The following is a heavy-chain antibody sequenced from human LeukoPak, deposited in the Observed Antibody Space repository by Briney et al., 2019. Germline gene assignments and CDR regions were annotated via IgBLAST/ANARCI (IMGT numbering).Heavy chain of an antibody. J-gene: IGHJ3*02. D-gene: IGHD3-3*01. V-gene: IGHV4-39*01. CDR3: ARLGVTFDI. Sequence: SETLSLTCTVSGGSISSSSYYWGWIRQPPGKGLEWIGSIYYSGSTYYNPSLKSRVTISVDTSKNQFSLKLSSATAADTAVYYCARLGVTFDIWGQGTVVTVSS. CDR2: IYYSGST. CDR1: GGSISSSSYY.